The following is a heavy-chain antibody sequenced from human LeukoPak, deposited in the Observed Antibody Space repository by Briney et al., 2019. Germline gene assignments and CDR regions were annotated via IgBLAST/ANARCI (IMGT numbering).Heavy chain of an antibody. CDR3: ARLRLGELSSIDY. CDR2: IYYSGST. V-gene: IGHV4-30-4*01. J-gene: IGHJ4*02. D-gene: IGHD3-16*02. Sequence: SETLFLTCTVSGGSISSGDYYWSWIRQPPGKGLEWIGYIYYSGSTYYNPSLKSRVTISVDTSKNQFSLKLSSVTAADTAVYYCARLRLGELSSIDYWGQGTLVTVSS. CDR1: GGSISSGDYY.